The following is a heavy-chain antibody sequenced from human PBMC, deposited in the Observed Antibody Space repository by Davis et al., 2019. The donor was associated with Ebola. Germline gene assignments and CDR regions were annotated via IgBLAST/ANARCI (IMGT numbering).Heavy chain of an antibody. CDR1: GFTFSTYD. J-gene: IGHJ3*02. D-gene: IGHD1-26*01. CDR3: ARESPKTGSYYKPDDAFDI. Sequence: GESLKISCAASGFTFSTYDMNWVRQAPGKGLEWVSYISGSRSTIYYADSVRGRFTISRDNAKNALYLQMSSLRDGDTAVYYCARESPKTGSYYKPDDAFDIWGQGTVVTVSS. CDR2: ISGSRSTI. V-gene: IGHV3-48*02.